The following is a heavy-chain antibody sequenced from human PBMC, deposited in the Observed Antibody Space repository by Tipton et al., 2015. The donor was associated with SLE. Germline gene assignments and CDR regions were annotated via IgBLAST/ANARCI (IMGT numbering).Heavy chain of an antibody. CDR2: IYHSGST. CDR3: ASAVVVNNDWYFDL. J-gene: IGHJ2*01. Sequence: TLSLTCAVSGDSISSSNWWSWVRQPPGKGLEWIGEIYHSGSTNYNPSLKSRVTISVDTSKNQFSLKLSSGTAADTAVYYCASAVVVNNDWYFDLWGRGTLVTVSS. CDR1: GDSISSSNW. D-gene: IGHD3-22*01. V-gene: IGHV4-4*02.